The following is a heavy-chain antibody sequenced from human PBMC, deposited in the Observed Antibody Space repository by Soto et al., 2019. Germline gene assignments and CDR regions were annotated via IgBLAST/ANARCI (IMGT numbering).Heavy chain of an antibody. CDR2: INAGNGNT. Sequence: QVQLVQSGAEEKKPGASVKVSCKASGYTFTSYAMHWVRQAPGQRLEWMGWINAGNGNTKYSQKYQGRVTITRDTSASTAYMELSSLRSEDTAVYYCARGTVVTHFDYWGQGTLVTVSS. CDR1: GYTFTSYA. J-gene: IGHJ4*02. CDR3: ARGTVVTHFDY. D-gene: IGHD2-15*01. V-gene: IGHV1-3*05.